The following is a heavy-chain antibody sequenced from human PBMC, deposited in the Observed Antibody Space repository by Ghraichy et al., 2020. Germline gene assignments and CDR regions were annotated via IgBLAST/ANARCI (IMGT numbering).Heavy chain of an antibody. D-gene: IGHD5-12*01. CDR1: GFSFSRFW. V-gene: IGHV3-74*01. CDR3: GRGTEGGRSGPEY. J-gene: IGHJ4*02. CDR2: ISSDGGST. Sequence: GGSLRLSCAASGFSFSRFWMHWVRQAPGKGLVWVSRISSDGGSTAYADSVRGRFTISRDNAENTLYLQMNSLRAEDTAVYYCGRGTEGGRSGPEYWGQGSLVTVSS.